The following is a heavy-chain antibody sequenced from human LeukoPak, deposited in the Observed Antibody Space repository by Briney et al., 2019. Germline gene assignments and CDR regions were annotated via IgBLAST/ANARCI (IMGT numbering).Heavy chain of an antibody. CDR1: GYTFTGYY. CDR2: INPNSGGT. Sequence: ASAKVSCKASGYTFTGYYMHWVRRAPGQGLEWMGWINPNSGGTNYAQKFQGRVTMTRDTSISTAYMELSRLRSDDTAVYYCARDFRAAMVSDWFDPWGQGTLVTVSS. J-gene: IGHJ5*02. V-gene: IGHV1-2*02. CDR3: ARDFRAAMVSDWFDP. D-gene: IGHD5-18*01.